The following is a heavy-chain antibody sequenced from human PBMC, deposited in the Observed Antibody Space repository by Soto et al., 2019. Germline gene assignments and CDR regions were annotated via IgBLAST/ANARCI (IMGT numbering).Heavy chain of an antibody. Sequence: GGSLRLSCAASGFTFSNAWMSWVRQAPGKGLEWVGRIKSKTDGGTTDYAAPVKGRFTISRDDSKNTLYLQMNSLKTEDTAVYYCTTDASITMVRGVIISSLYYYGMDVWGQGTTVTVSS. D-gene: IGHD3-10*01. CDR1: GFTFSNAW. CDR3: TTDASITMVRGVIISSLYYYGMDV. V-gene: IGHV3-15*01. J-gene: IGHJ6*02. CDR2: IKSKTDGGTT.